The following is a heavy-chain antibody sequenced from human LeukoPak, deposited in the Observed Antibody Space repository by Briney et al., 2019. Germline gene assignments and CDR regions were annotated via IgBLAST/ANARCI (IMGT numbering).Heavy chain of an antibody. V-gene: IGHV1-24*01. J-gene: IGHJ4*02. CDR1: GYTLTELS. Sequence: ASVKVSCKVSGYTLTELSMHWVRQAPGKGLEWMGGFDPEDGETIYAQKFQGRVTMTRDTSISTAYMELSRLRADDTAVYYCARDGNFDYWGQGTLVTVSS. CDR3: ARDGNFDY. CDR2: FDPEDGET. D-gene: IGHD1-26*01.